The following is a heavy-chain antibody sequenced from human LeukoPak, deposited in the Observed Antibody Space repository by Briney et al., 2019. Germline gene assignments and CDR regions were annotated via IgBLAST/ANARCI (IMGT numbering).Heavy chain of an antibody. D-gene: IGHD1/OR15-1a*01. CDR1: GDSIRSYY. J-gene: IGHJ5*02. CDR3: AIRAREQRDSSPGNWLDP. V-gene: IGHV4-59*01. Sequence: PSETLSLTCTVSGDSIRSYYWSWIRQPPGKGLEWIGYLYYSGSTNYNPSLKSRVTISVDTSKNQFSLKLSSVTAADTAVYYCAIRAREQRDSSPGNWLDPWGQGTLVTVSS. CDR2: LYYSGST.